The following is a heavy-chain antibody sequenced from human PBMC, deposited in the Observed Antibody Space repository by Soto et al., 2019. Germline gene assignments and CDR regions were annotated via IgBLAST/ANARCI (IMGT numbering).Heavy chain of an antibody. V-gene: IGHV1-69*01. Sequence: LVQSGAEVKKPGSSVKVSCXXXXGTFSSYAISXXXXXXXXXXXXXXGIIPIFGTANYAQKFQGRVTITADESTSTAYMELSSLRSEDTAVYYCARVGEYYDSSGYYPIDYWGQGTLVTVSS. CDR1: XGTFSSYA. CDR3: ARVGEYYDSSGYYPIDY. CDR2: IIPIFGTA. J-gene: IGHJ4*02. D-gene: IGHD3-22*01.